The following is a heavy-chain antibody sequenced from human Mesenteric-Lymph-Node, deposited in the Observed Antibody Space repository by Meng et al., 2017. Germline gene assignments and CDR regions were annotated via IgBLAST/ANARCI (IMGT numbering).Heavy chain of an antibody. CDR1: GGSFSGYY. CDR2: IDDSGST. D-gene: IGHD1-26*01. J-gene: IGHJ4*02. V-gene: IGHV4-34*01. CDR3: ARGKQDAWELLAY. Sequence: QVQLRQWGAGLLKPSETLSLPGAVYGGSFSGYYWSWIRQPPGKGLEWIGDIDDSGSTNYNPSLNSRISISLDKSKNHFSLKVNSVTAADTAVYYCARGKQDAWELLAYWGQGALVTVSS.